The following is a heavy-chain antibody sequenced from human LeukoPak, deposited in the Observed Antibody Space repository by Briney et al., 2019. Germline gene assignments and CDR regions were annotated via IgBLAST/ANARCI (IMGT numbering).Heavy chain of an antibody. Sequence: ASVKVSCKTSGYPFANFAISWVRQARGQGLEWMGWMNPNSGNTYYAQRFQGRVTMTRDTSISTAYMEVSSLRSEDTAVYYCARGNIAVPGTPYYFEYWGQGTLVTVSS. D-gene: IGHD6-19*01. CDR3: ARGNIAVPGTPYYFEY. J-gene: IGHJ4*02. CDR2: MNPNSGNT. V-gene: IGHV1-8*02. CDR1: GYPFANFA.